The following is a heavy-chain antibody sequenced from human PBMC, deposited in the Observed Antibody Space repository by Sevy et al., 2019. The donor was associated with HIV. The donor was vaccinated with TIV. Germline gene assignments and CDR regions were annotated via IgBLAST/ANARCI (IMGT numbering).Heavy chain of an antibody. D-gene: IGHD3-9*01. CDR3: ARESLTGYYKPFDY. J-gene: IGHJ4*02. CDR2: INPNSGGT. V-gene: IGHV1-2*02. Sequence: ASVKVSCKASGYTFTGYYMHWVRQAPGQGLEWMGWINPNSGGTNYAQKFQGRVTMTRDTSISTAYMELSRLRSDDTAVYYCARESLTGYYKPFDYWGQGTLVTVSS. CDR1: GYTFTGYY.